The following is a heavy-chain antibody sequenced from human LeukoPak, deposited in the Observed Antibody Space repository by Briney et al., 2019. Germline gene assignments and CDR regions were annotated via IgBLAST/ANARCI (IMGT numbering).Heavy chain of an antibody. D-gene: IGHD3-10*01. CDR1: GYTFTGYG. J-gene: IGHJ4*02. CDR2: INPNSGGT. CDR3: ARQKYGSPIY. V-gene: IGHV1-2*02. Sequence: ASVKVSCKASGYTFTGYGISWVRQAPGQGLEWMGWINPNSGGTNYAQKFQGRVTMTRDTSISTAYMELSRLRSDDTAVYYCARQKYGSPIYWGQGTLVTVSS.